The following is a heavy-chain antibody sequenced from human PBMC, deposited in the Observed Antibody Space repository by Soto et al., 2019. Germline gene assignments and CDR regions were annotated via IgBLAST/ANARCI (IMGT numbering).Heavy chain of an antibody. V-gene: IGHV3-48*02. D-gene: IGHD6-19*01. CDR1: GFTFSSYS. CDR3: ARAPPWLVRSRSGTKTKRYYYYGMDV. J-gene: IGHJ6*02. Sequence: GGSLRLSCAASGFTFSSYSMNWVRQAPGKGLEWVSYINSSSSTIYYADSVKGRFTISRDNAKNSLYLQMNSLRDEDTAVYYCARAPPWLVRSRSGTKTKRYYYYGMDVWGQGTTVTVSS. CDR2: INSSSSTI.